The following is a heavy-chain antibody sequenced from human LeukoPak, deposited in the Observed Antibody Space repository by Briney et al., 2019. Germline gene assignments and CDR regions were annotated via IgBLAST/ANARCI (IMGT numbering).Heavy chain of an antibody. J-gene: IGHJ4*02. D-gene: IGHD3-22*01. CDR3: AKDSYDSSGLFDY. V-gene: IGHV3-9*01. Sequence: PGGSLRLSCAASGFTFDDYAMHWVRQAPGKGLEWVSGISWNSGSIGYADSVKGRFTISRDNAKNSLYLQMNSLRAEDTALYYCAKDSYDSSGLFDYWGQGTLVTVSS. CDR2: ISWNSGSI. CDR1: GFTFDDYA.